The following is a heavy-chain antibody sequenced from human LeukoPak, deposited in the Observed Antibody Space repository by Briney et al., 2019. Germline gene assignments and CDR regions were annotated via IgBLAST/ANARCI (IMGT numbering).Heavy chain of an antibody. CDR3: APMVRGVIIY. D-gene: IGHD3-10*01. V-gene: IGHV4-30-4*01. CDR2: IYYSGST. Sequence: SETLSLTCTVSGGSISSGDYYWSWIRQHPGKGLEWIGYIYYSGSTYYNPSLKSRVTISVDTSKNQFSLKLSSVTAADTAMYYCAPMVRGVIIYWGQGTLVTVSS. CDR1: GGSISSGDYY. J-gene: IGHJ4*02.